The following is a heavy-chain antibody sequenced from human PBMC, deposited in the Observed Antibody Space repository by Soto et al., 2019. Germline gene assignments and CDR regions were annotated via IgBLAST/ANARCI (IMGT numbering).Heavy chain of an antibody. D-gene: IGHD2-8*02. V-gene: IGHV3-33*01. Sequence: QVQLVESGGGVGQPGRSLRLSCETSGFTFSSYGMHWVRQAPGKGLEWVAAIWYDGTNKYYADSVMGRFTISRDNSKNTLYLQMNSLRAEDKAVYYCARGLVGFFHVDYWGQGTLVTVSS. J-gene: IGHJ4*02. CDR3: ARGLVGFFHVDY. CDR1: GFTFSSYG. CDR2: IWYDGTNK.